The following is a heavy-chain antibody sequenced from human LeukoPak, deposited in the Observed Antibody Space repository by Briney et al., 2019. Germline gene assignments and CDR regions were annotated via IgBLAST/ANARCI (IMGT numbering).Heavy chain of an antibody. D-gene: IGHD6-6*01. CDR3: ARTSGGYSSSSSDY. V-gene: IGHV1-18*01. J-gene: IGHJ4*02. Sequence: GASVKVSCKASGYTFTSYCISWVRQAPGQGLEWMGWISAYNGNTNYAQKLQGRVTMTTDTSTSTAYMELRSLRSDDTAVYYCARTSGGYSSSSSDYWGQGTLVTVSS. CDR2: ISAYNGNT. CDR1: GYTFTSYC.